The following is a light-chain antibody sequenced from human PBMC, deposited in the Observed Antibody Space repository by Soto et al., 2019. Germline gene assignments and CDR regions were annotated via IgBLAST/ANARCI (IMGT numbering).Light chain of an antibody. CDR3: CSYGSSNSLL. Sequence: QSALTQPASVSGSPGQSITISCTGTSSDIGGYNYVSWYQQHPGKAPKLMIYEVSDRPSGVSNRFSGSKSGNTASLTISGLQAEDEADYYCCSYGSSNSLLFGEGTKVTVL. V-gene: IGLV2-14*01. J-gene: IGLJ2*01. CDR2: EVS. CDR1: SSDIGGYNY.